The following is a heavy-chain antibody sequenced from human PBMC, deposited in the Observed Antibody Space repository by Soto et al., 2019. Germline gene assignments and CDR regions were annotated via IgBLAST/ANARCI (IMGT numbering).Heavy chain of an antibody. V-gene: IGHV3-74*01. Sequence: PGGSLRLSCAASGFTFSSYWMHWVRQAPGKGLVWVSRINSDGSSTSYADSVKGRFTISRDNAKNTLYLQMNSLRAEDTAVYYCARARRGSPDYYYYYGMDVWGQGTTVTVSS. CDR1: GFTFSSYW. D-gene: IGHD2-15*01. J-gene: IGHJ6*02. CDR3: ARARRGSPDYYYYYGMDV. CDR2: INSDGSST.